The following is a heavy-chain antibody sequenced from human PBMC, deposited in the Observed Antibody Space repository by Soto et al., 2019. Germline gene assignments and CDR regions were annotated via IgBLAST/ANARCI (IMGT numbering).Heavy chain of an antibody. V-gene: IGHV4-59*01. Sequence: AETLSVTCTVSGGSISSYYWSWIRQPPGKGLEWIGYIYYSGSTNYNPSLKSRVTISVDTSKNQFSLKLSSVTAADTAAYYCARGERLHLGELSLDEPVSARLDYWGQGTLVTVSS. CDR3: ARGERLHLGELSLDEPVSARLDY. D-gene: IGHD3-16*02. CDR2: IYYSGST. CDR1: GGSISSYY. J-gene: IGHJ4*02.